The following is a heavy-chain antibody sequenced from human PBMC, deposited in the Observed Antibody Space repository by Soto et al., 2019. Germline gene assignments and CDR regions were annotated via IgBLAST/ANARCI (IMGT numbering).Heavy chain of an antibody. CDR1: CYTFTSYG. V-gene: IGHV1-18*01. CDR2: ISAYNGNT. CDR3: ARVVVEKTGIGGLYYYYGMDV. D-gene: IGHD3-22*01. J-gene: IGHJ6*02. Sequence: GASLKVSCKASCYTFTSYGISWVRQKNGQGLEWMGWISAYNGNTNYAQKLQGRVTMTTDTSTSTAYMELRSLRSDDTAVYYCARVVVEKTGIGGLYYYYGMDVWGQGTTVTVSS.